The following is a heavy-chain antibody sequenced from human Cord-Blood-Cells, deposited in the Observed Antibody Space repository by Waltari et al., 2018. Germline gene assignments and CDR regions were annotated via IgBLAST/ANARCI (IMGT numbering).Heavy chain of an antibody. Sequence: QLQLQESGPGLVQPPHTLSLTCPVPAGSISSNSSSWGWLRPPPGKGLEWIGSIYYSASTYYNPSLKSRVTISVDTSKNQFSLKLSSVTAADTAVYYCARLVSGWDDAFDIWGQGTMVTVSS. CDR2: IYYSAST. V-gene: IGHV4-39*01. J-gene: IGHJ3*02. CDR3: ARLVSGWDDAFDI. CDR1: AGSISSNSSS. D-gene: IGHD6-19*01.